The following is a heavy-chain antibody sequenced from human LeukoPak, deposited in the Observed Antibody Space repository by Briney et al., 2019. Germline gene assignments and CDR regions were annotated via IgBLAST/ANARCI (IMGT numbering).Heavy chain of an antibody. Sequence: GGSLRLSCAVSGFTFSDYAMSWVRQAPGKGLEWVSSISGSGGSTYHADSVKGRFTISRDNSKNTLSLQMNSLRDEDTALYYCAKDLSTAAKYYFDYWGQGTLVTVSS. D-gene: IGHD2/OR15-2a*01. V-gene: IGHV3-23*01. CDR1: GFTFSDYA. CDR3: AKDLSTAAKYYFDY. CDR2: ISGSGGST. J-gene: IGHJ4*02.